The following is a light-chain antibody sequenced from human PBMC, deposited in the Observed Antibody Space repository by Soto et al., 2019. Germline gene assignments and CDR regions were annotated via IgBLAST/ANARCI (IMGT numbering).Light chain of an antibody. CDR2: AAS. V-gene: IGKV1-27*01. CDR3: QKYDSAPRT. Sequence: DIQMTQSPSSLSASVGDRVTITCRASQGVSNYLAWYQQKPGKVPKLLIYAASTLQSGVPSRFSGSGYGTDFTLTIISLQPEDVATYYCQKYDSAPRTFGQGTKVDI. CDR1: QGVSNY. J-gene: IGKJ1*01.